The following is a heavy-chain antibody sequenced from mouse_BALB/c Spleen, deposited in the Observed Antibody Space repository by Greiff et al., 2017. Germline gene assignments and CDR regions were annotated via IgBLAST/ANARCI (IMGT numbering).Heavy chain of an antibody. CDR3: ARYYDYDGFAY. CDR2: ISSGGSYT. Sequence: EVMLVESGGGLVKPGGSLKLSCAASGFTFSSYAMSWVRQSPEKRLEWVAEISSGGSYTYYPDTVTGRFTISRDNAKNTLYLEMSSLRSEDTAMYYCARYYDYDGFAYWGQGTLVTVSA. V-gene: IGHV5-9-4*01. J-gene: IGHJ3*01. CDR1: GFTFSSYA. D-gene: IGHD2-4*01.